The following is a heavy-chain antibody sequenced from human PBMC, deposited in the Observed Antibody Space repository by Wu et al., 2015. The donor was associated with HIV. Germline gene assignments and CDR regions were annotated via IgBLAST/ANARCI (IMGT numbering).Heavy chain of an antibody. J-gene: IGHJ4*02. D-gene: IGHD6-19*01. Sequence: QVQLVQSGAEVKKPGASVKVSCKASGYTFTSYYMHWVRQAPGQGLEWMGIINPSGGSTSYAQKFQGRVTMTRDTSTSTVYMELSSLRSEDTAVYYCVVFGQWLVEIDYWGQGTLVTVSS. CDR3: VVFGQWLVEIDY. V-gene: IGHV1-46*01. CDR2: INPSGGST. CDR1: GYTFTSYY.